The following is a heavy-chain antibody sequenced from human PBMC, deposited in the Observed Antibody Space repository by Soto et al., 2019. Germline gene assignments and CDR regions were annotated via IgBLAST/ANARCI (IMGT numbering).Heavy chain of an antibody. Sequence: GGSLRLSCAASGFTFSSYWMSWVRQAPGKGLEWVANIKQDGSEKYYVDSVKGRFTISRDNAKNSLYLQMNSLRAEDTAVYYCARDHIDYPYSSSSMNYYYYMDVWGKGTTVTVSS. CDR1: GFTFSSYW. D-gene: IGHD6-6*01. CDR2: IKQDGSEK. CDR3: ARDHIDYPYSSSSMNYYYYMDV. J-gene: IGHJ6*03. V-gene: IGHV3-7*01.